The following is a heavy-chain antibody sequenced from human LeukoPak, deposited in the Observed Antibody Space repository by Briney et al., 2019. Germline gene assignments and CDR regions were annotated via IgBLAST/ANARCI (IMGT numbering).Heavy chain of an antibody. Sequence: SETLSLTCTVSGGSISSSSYYWGWIRQPPGKGLEWIGSIYYSGSTYYNPSLKSRVTISVDTSKNQFSLKLSSVTAADTAVYYCARQGKMATTFDYWGQGTLVTVSS. J-gene: IGHJ4*02. CDR3: ARQGKMATTFDY. CDR1: GGSISSSSYY. D-gene: IGHD5-24*01. CDR2: IYYSGST. V-gene: IGHV4-39*01.